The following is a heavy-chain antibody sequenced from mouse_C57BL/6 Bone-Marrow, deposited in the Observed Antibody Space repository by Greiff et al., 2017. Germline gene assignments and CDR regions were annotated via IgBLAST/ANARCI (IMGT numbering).Heavy chain of an antibody. Sequence: VQLKESGPGLVQPSQSLSITCTVSGFSLTSYGVHWVRQSPGKGLEWLGVIWSGGSTDYNAAFISRLSISKDNSKSQVFLKMNSLQADDTAIYYCAEQGLGAYYAMDYWGQGTSVTVSS. CDR1: GFSLTSYG. CDR3: AEQGLGAYYAMDY. V-gene: IGHV2-2*01. D-gene: IGHD4-1*01. CDR2: IWSGGST. J-gene: IGHJ4*01.